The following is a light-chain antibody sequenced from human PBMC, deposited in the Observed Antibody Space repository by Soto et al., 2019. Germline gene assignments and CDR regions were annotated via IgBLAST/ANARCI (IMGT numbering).Light chain of an antibody. Sequence: DIQMTQSPSSLSASVGDRVTITCRASQGIRNDLGWYQQKPGKAPKRLIYAASSLQSGVPSRFSGSGSGTDFTHTISSLQTEDVAAYYCLQNNSYPPLFTGGGGTKVVIK. CDR3: LQNNSYPPLFT. CDR2: AAS. V-gene: IGKV1-17*01. CDR1: QGIRND. J-gene: IGKJ4*01.